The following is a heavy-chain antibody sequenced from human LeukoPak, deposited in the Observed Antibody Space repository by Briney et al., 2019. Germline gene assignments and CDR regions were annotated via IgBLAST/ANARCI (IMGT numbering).Heavy chain of an antibody. J-gene: IGHJ4*02. Sequence: GGSLRLSCAASGFTFSGSAMHWVRQASGKGLEWVSRIRSKANSYATAYAASVKGRFTISRDDSKNTAYLQMNSLKTEDTAVYYCTSHIVVVPAAIQDYWGQGTLVTVSS. CDR1: GFTFSGSA. CDR3: TSHIVVVPAAIQDY. CDR2: IRSKANSYAT. D-gene: IGHD2-2*01. V-gene: IGHV3-73*01.